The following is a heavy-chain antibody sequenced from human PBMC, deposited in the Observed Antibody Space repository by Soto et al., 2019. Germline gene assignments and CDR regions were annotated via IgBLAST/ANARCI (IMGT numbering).Heavy chain of an antibody. CDR2: INPNSGGT. CDR3: ARRLVVVGSGAFDI. Sequence: SLKITCTASGYTFTGYYMHWERQAPGQGLEWMGWINPNSGGTNYAQKFQGRVTMTRDTSISTAYMELSRLRSDDTAVYYCARRLVVVGSGAFDICGQVTTVTASS. CDR1: GYTFTGYY. J-gene: IGHJ3*02. D-gene: IGHD2-15*01. V-gene: IGHV1-2*02.